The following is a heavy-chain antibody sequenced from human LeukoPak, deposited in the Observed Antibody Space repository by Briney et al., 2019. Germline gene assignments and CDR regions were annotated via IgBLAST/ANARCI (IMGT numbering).Heavy chain of an antibody. V-gene: IGHV1-2*02. J-gene: IGHJ3*02. CDR1: GYIFTGYY. D-gene: IGHD6-13*01. CDR3: ASHSSSRVSWI. CDR2: INPNSGGT. Sequence: ASVKVSCKASGYIFTGYYIHWVRQAPGQGLEWMGWINPNSGGTKSAQRFQGRVTMSRDTSTSTAFMELSRLRYDDTAMYYCASHSSSRVSWIWGQGTMVTVSS.